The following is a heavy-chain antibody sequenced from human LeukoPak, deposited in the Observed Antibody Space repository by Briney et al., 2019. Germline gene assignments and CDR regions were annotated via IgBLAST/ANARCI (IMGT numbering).Heavy chain of an antibody. D-gene: IGHD2-15*01. CDR2: IYYSGST. J-gene: IGHJ2*01. Sequence: SETLSLTCTASGGSISSRSYYWGWIRQPPGKGLEWIATIYYSGSTYYNPSLKSRVTISVDTSKNQFSLKLSSVTAADTAVYYCLTAYSGRYFDLWGRGTLVTVSS. V-gene: IGHV4-39*01. CDR3: LTAYSGRYFDL. CDR1: GGSISSRSYY.